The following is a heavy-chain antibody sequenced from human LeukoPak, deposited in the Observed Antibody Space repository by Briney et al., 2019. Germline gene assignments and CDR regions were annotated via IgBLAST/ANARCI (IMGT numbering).Heavy chain of an antibody. D-gene: IGHD4-17*01. CDR1: GGSFSGYS. CDR2: IDHSGSA. Sequence: SETLSLTCTVYGGSFSGYSWTWIRQPPGKGLEWIGEIDHSGSANSSPSLKSRLTISVDTSKNHFSLRLTSVTAADTGLYYCARGETTVIGVYYYYYGMDVWGQGTTVTVTS. J-gene: IGHJ6*02. V-gene: IGHV4-34*01. CDR3: ARGETTVIGVYYYYYGMDV.